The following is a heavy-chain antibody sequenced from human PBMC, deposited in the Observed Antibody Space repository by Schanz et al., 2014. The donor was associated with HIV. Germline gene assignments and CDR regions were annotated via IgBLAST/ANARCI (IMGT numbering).Heavy chain of an antibody. CDR1: GFTFSSYA. J-gene: IGHJ6*02. Sequence: VQLVQSGGALVQPGRSVRLSCAASGFTFSSYAMHWVRQAPGKGLEWVAIISSDGSYKYYADSVKGRFTISRDNAKNTLYLQMNSLRAEDTAVYYCATLETGATYYYYYYMDVWGQGTTVTVSS. CDR2: ISSDGSYK. V-gene: IGHV3-30*04. D-gene: IGHD7-27*01. CDR3: ATLETGATYYYYYYMDV.